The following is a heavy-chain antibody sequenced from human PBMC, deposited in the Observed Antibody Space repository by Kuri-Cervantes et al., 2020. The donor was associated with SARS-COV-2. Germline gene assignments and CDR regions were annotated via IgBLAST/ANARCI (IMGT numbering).Heavy chain of an antibody. CDR3: AKVNGILGSAWYGRAHFDY. CDR2: ISVSGGDT. V-gene: IGHV3-23*01. J-gene: IGHJ4*02. CDR1: GFFFGAYS. D-gene: IGHD6-19*01. Sequence: GESLKISCAASGFFFGAYSMHWVRQAPGKGLEWVSDISVSGGDTHYADSVRGRFTISRDNSKNTLYLQVNSLRAEDTAVYFCAKVNGILGSAWYGRAHFDYWGQGTLVTVSS.